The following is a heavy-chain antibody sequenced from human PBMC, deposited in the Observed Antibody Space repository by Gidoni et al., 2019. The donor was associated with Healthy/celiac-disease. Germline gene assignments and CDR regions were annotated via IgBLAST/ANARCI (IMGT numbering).Heavy chain of an antibody. CDR3: VRSRRPSWEGYYYGMDV. J-gene: IGHJ6*02. CDR2: IIPIFGTA. V-gene: IGHV1-69*06. CDR1: GGTFSSYA. D-gene: IGHD1-26*01. Sequence: QVQLVQSGAEVKKPGSSVTVSCKASGGTFSSYAISWVRQAPGQGLEWMGGIIPIFGTANYAQKFQGRVTITADKYTSTAYMELSSLRSEDTAVYYCVRSRRPSWEGYYYGMDVWGQGTTVTVSS.